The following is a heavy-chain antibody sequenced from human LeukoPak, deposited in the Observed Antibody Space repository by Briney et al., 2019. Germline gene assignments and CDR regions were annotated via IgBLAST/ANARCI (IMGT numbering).Heavy chain of an antibody. CDR2: ISAYNGNT. J-gene: IGHJ5*02. CDR3: ARALARMLTFGGVIP. Sequence: GASVKVSCKASGYTLTSYGISWVRQAPGQGLEWMGWISAYNGNTNYAQKLQGRVTMTTDTSTSTAYMELRSLGSDGAAVYYCARALARMLTFGGVIPWGQGTLVTVSS. CDR1: GYTLTSYG. V-gene: IGHV1-18*01. D-gene: IGHD3-16*01.